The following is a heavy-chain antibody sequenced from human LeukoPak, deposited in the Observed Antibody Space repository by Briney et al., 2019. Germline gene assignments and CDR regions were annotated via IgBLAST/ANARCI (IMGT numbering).Heavy chain of an antibody. CDR1: GYTLTELS. CDR3: ARDGTDH. V-gene: IGHV1-69*05. Sequence: SVKVSCKVSGYTLTELSMHWVRQAPGQGLEWMGRIIPIFGTANYAQKFQGRVTITTDESTSTAYMELSSLRSEDTAVYYCARDGTDHWGQGTLVTVSS. CDR2: IIPIFGTA. D-gene: IGHD1-26*01. J-gene: IGHJ4*02.